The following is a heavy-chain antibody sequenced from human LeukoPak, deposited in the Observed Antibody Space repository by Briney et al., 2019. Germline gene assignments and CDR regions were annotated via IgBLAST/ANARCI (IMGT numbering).Heavy chain of an antibody. J-gene: IGHJ4*02. Sequence: KPSETLSLTCAVYGGPFSGYYWSWIRQPPGKGLEWIGEINHSGSTNYNPSLKSRVTISVDTSKNQFSLKLSPVTAADTAVYYCAREPNDSSGYPFDYWGQGTLVTVSS. CDR3: AREPNDSSGYPFDY. CDR1: GGPFSGYY. D-gene: IGHD3-22*01. V-gene: IGHV4-34*01. CDR2: INHSGST.